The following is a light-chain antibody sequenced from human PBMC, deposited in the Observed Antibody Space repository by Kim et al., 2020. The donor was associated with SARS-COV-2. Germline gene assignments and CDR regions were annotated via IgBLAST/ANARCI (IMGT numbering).Light chain of an antibody. J-gene: IGLJ2*01. CDR3: CSYAGSYTYV. CDR2: DVS. V-gene: IGLV2-11*01. CDR1: SSDVGGYNY. Sequence: QSALTQPRSVSGSPGQSVTISCTGTSSDVGGYNYVSWYQQHPGKAPKLMIYDVSKRPSGVPDRFSGSNSGNTASLTVSGLQAEDEADYYCCSYAGSYTYVFGGGTQLTVL.